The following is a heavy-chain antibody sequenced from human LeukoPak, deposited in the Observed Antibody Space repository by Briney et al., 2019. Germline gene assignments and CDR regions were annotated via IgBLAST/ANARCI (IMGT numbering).Heavy chain of an antibody. CDR3: ARDSSLAY. CDR2: INYSGST. Sequence: SETLSLTCTVSGVSISSYYWSWSRQPAGKGLEWIGYINYSGSTNYNPSLKSRVTISVDTSKNHFSLKLSSVTAADTAVYYCARDSSLAYWGQGTLVTVSS. CDR1: GVSISSYY. J-gene: IGHJ4*02. V-gene: IGHV4-59*01.